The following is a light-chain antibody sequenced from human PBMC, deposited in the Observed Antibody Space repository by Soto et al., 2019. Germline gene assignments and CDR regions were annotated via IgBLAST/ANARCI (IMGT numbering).Light chain of an antibody. Sequence: QSVLTQPASVSGSPGQSITVSCTGTNIDVGSYNLISWYQQHPGKAPKLMIYEANKRPSGFSNRFSGSKSGNTASLTISGLQAEDEAEYFCCTYASTSTSLVFGTGTKLTVL. CDR1: NIDVGSYNL. V-gene: IGLV2-23*01. CDR2: EAN. CDR3: CTYASTSTSLV. J-gene: IGLJ1*01.